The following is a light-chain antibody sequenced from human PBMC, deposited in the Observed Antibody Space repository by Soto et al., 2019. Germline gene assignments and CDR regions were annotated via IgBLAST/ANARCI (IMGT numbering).Light chain of an antibody. J-gene: IGKJ1*01. CDR1: QSVSSTY. CDR3: QQYGSSPQT. Sequence: IVLTQSPGTLSLSPGERATLSCRASQSVSSTYLVWYQQKPGQAPRLLIYGASSRATGIPDRFSGSGSGTDFTLTISRLEPEDFAVYYCQQYGSSPQTFGQGTKVDIK. CDR2: GAS. V-gene: IGKV3-20*01.